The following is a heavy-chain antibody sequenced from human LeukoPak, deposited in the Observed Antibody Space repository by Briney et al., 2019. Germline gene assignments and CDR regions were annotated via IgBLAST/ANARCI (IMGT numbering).Heavy chain of an antibody. CDR3: ARDTANYYYDSSGYYFDY. CDR1: GYTFISYY. D-gene: IGHD3-22*01. V-gene: IGHV1-46*01. J-gene: IGHJ4*02. CDR2: SNPRGGST. Sequence: GASVKVSCKASGYTFISYYMHWVRQAPGQGLEWMGISNPRGGSTSYAQKFQGRVTMTRDTSTSTVSMELSSLRSEDTAVYYCARDTANYYYDSSGYYFDYWGQGTLVTVSS.